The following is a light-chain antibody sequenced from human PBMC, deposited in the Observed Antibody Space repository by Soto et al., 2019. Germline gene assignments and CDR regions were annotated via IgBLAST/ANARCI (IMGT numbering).Light chain of an antibody. Sequence: DIQMTQSPATLSASFGDSVTITCRASQSIGRSLAWYQQKLGEAPNLLIYEASSLESGVPSRFSGTGSGTEFTFSITSLQPEDFGTYYCQQCYMGWTFGQGTKVDIK. J-gene: IGKJ1*01. CDR2: EAS. V-gene: IGKV1-5*01. CDR3: QQCYMGWT. CDR1: QSIGRS.